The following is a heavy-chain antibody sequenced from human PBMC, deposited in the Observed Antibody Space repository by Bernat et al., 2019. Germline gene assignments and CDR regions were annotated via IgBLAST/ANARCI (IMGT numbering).Heavy chain of an antibody. CDR3: AREGERGWGAFDI. Sequence: QVQLVQSGAEVKKPGASVKVSCKASGYTFTGYYMHWVRQAPGQGLEWMGRINPNSGGTNYARKFQGRVTMTRDTSISTASMELSRLRSDDTAVYYRAREGERGWGAFDIWGQGTMVTVSS. CDR2: INPNSGGT. V-gene: IGHV1-2*06. J-gene: IGHJ3*02. D-gene: IGHD1-1*01. CDR1: GYTFTGYY.